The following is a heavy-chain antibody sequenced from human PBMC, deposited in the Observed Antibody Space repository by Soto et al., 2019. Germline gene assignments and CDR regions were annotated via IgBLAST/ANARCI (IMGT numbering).Heavy chain of an antibody. D-gene: IGHD5-18*01. CDR3: ARDTAMVIPPVGYFDY. CDR2: ISGSGGST. CDR1: GFTFSSYA. J-gene: IGHJ4*02. Sequence: PGGSLRLSCAASGFTFSSYAMSWVRQAPGKGLEWVSAISGSGGSTYYADSVKGRFTISRDNSKNTLYLQMNSLRAEDTAVYYCARDTAMVIPPVGYFDYWGQGTLVTVSS. V-gene: IGHV3-23*01.